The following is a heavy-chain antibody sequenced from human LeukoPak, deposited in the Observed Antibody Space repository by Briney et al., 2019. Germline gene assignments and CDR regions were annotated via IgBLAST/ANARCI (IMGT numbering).Heavy chain of an antibody. D-gene: IGHD2-2*02. J-gene: IGHJ4*02. V-gene: IGHV3-30-3*01. CDR2: ISYDGSNK. CDR3: AKAVVPAAIRSLDY. CDR1: GFTFSSYA. Sequence: PGRSLRLSCAASGFTFSSYAMHWVRQAPGKGLEWVAVISYDGSNKYYADSVKGRFTISRDNSKYTLYLQMNSLRAVDTAVYYCAKAVVPAAIRSLDYWGQGTLVTVSS.